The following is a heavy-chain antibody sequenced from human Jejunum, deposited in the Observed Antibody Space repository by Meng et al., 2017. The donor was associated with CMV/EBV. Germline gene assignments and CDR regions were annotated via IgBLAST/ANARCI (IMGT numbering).Heavy chain of an antibody. CDR1: YW. Sequence: YWMHWLRQSPGKGLVWVSRSNYDGSVTNYADSVKGRFNISRDNGRNTLYLQMDSLRAEDTAVYYCARGAYYSDSPDYQNPDAFDIWGQGTMVTVSS. D-gene: IGHD3-22*01. CDR2: SNYDGSVT. J-gene: IGHJ3*02. V-gene: IGHV3-74*01. CDR3: ARGAYYSDSPDYQNPDAFDI.